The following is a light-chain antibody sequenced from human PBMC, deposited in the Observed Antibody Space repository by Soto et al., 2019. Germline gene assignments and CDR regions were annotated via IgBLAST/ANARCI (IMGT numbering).Light chain of an antibody. Sequence: EIVLTQSPGTLSLSPGERATLSCRASQSVSSSYLAWYQQKPGQAPRLLIYGASSRATGIPDRFSGSGSGTDFTLTISRLEPEDFAVHYCQQYGSSPLGTFGQGTKVDIK. J-gene: IGKJ1*01. CDR3: QQYGSSPLGT. V-gene: IGKV3-20*01. CDR1: QSVSSSY. CDR2: GAS.